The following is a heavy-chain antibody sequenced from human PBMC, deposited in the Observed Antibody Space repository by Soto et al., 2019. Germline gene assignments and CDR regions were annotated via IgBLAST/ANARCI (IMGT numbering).Heavy chain of an antibody. CDR3: AKDRDITIFGVAPYYFDY. CDR2: ISGSGGST. D-gene: IGHD3-3*01. Sequence: GGSLRLSCAASGFTFSSYAMSWVRQAPGKGLEWVSAISGSGGSTYYADSVKGRFTISRDNSKNTLYLQMNSLRAEDTAVYYCAKDRDITIFGVAPYYFDYWGQGTLVTVSS. V-gene: IGHV3-23*01. CDR1: GFTFSSYA. J-gene: IGHJ4*02.